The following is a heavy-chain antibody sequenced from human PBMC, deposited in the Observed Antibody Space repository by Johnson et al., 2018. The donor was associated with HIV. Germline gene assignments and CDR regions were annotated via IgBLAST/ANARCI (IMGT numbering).Heavy chain of an antibody. CDR3: ARDQKQLLDAFDI. V-gene: IGHV3-23*04. Sequence: VQLVESGGGLVQPGGSLRLSCAASGFTFSSYAMSWVRQAPGKGLEWVSAISGSGGSTYYADSVKGRFTISRDNSKNTRYLQMNSLRGEATAVYYCARDQKQLLDAFDIWGQGTMVTVSS. CDR2: ISGSGGST. CDR1: GFTFSSYA. J-gene: IGHJ3*02. D-gene: IGHD6-13*01.